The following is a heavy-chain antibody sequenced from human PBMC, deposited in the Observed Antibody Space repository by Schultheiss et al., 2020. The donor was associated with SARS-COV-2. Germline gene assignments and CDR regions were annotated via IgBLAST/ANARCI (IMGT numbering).Heavy chain of an antibody. V-gene: IGHV3-73*01. Sequence: GGSLRLSCAASGFTFSDYYMSWVRQAPGKGLEWVGRIRSKANSYATAYAASVKGRFTISRDDSKNTAYLQMNSLKTEDTAVYYCTTDVPRVLRFLGWLPFDPWGQGTLVTVSS. CDR2: IRSKANSYAT. D-gene: IGHD3-3*01. CDR1: GFTFSDYY. CDR3: TTDVPRVLRFLGWLPFDP. J-gene: IGHJ5*02.